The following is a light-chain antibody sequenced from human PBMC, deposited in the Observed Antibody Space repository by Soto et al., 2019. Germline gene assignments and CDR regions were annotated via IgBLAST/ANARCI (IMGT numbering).Light chain of an antibody. CDR2: GAS. CDR1: QDIGSW. CDR3: QQGGSFPMT. V-gene: IGKV1-12*01. J-gene: IGKJ5*01. Sequence: DIQMTQSRSSVSASVGDRVTITCRASQDIGSWLAWYQQKPGKAPDLLIYGASSLQSGVPSRFYGSGSGTDFTLTISSLQPEDFATYYCQQGGSFPMTFGQGTRLEIK.